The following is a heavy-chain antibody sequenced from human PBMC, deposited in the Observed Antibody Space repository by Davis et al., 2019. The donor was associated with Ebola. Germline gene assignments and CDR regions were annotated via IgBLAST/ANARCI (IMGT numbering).Heavy chain of an antibody. CDR2: ISWNSGSI. CDR1: GFTLDDYA. Sequence: SLKISCAASGFTLDDYAMHWVRQAPGKALEWVSGISWNSGSIDYADSVKGRFTISRDNAKNSLHLQMNSLRAEDTAVYYCARSGLSFGVVKYHYGMDAWGKGTTVTVSS. V-gene: IGHV3-9*01. CDR3: ARSGLSFGVVKYHYGMDA. D-gene: IGHD3-3*01. J-gene: IGHJ6*04.